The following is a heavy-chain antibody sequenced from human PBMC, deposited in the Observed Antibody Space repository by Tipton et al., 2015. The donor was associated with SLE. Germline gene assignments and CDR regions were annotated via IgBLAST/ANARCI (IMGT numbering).Heavy chain of an antibody. CDR3: ARVVKVTTSYYFDY. D-gene: IGHD4-17*01. CDR1: GGSISSYY. J-gene: IGHJ4*02. CDR2: IYYSGST. V-gene: IGHV4-59*01. Sequence: TLSLTCTVSGGSISSYYWSWIRQPPGKGLEWIGYIYYSGSTNYNPSLKSRVTISVDTSKNQFSLKLSSVTAADTAVYYCARVVKVTTSYYFDYWGQGTLVTVSS.